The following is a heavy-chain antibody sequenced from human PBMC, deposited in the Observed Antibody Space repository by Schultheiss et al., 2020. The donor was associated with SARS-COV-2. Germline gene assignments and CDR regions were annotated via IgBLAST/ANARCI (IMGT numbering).Heavy chain of an antibody. CDR1: GFTFSSYE. J-gene: IGHJ6*02. CDR2: ISSSGSTI. D-gene: IGHD3-10*01. V-gene: IGHV3-48*03. CDR3: ARDLEHPPPTYYYGSGSRYGMDV. Sequence: GGSLRLSCAASGFTFSSYEMNWVRQAPGKGLEWVSYISSSGSTIYYADSVKGRFTISRDNAKNSLYLQMNSLRAEDTAVYYCARDLEHPPPTYYYGSGSRYGMDVWGQGTTVTVSS.